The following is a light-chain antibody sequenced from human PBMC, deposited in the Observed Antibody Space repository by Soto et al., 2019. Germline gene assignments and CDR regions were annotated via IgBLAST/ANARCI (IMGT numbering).Light chain of an antibody. CDR2: GAS. CDR3: QQFNAYPLT. J-gene: IGKJ4*01. Sequence: DLQLTQSPSFLSASVGDRVTISCRASQGISDYLAWYQQKPGKAPKLLIYGASTLQSGVPSRFSGSASGTEFTLTISSLQPEDIATYFCQQFNAYPLTFGGGTKLEIK. V-gene: IGKV1-9*01. CDR1: QGISDY.